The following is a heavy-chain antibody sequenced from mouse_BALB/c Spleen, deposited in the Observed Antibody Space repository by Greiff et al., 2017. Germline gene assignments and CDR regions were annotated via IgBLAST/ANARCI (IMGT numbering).Heavy chain of an antibody. CDR2: ISSGRSTI. CDR1: GFTFSSFG. V-gene: IGHV5-17*02. D-gene: IGHD2-1*01. Sequence: EVMLVESGGGLVQPGGSRKLSCAASGFTFSSFGMHWVRQAPEKGLEWVAYISSGRSTIYYADTVKGRFTISRDNPKNTLFLQMTSLRSEDTARYYCAKWGYGNSMVYWGQGTSVTVSS. CDR3: AKWGYGNSMVY. J-gene: IGHJ4*01.